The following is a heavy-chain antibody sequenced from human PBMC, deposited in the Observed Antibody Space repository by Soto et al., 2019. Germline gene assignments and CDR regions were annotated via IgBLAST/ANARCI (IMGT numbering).Heavy chain of an antibody. Sequence: QVQLVESGGGVVQSGRSLTLYCAASGFSLRTYGMQWLRRAPGKGLEWVAFIWDDGTKKFYANSVKGRSTISKDNSNNMLYPQMSGLRAEDTAVYYCAGDVVTAVAGSVNWFDPWGQGTLVTVSS. CDR1: GFSLRTYG. V-gene: IGHV3-33*01. CDR3: AGDVVTAVAGSVNWFDP. D-gene: IGHD6-19*01. CDR2: IWDDGTKK. J-gene: IGHJ5*02.